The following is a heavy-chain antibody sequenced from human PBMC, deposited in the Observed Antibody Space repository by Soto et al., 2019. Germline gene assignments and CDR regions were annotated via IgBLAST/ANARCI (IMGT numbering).Heavy chain of an antibody. J-gene: IGHJ5*02. V-gene: IGHV4-59*01. CDR2: IYYSGST. CDR1: GGSISSYY. Sequence: ETLSLTCTVSGGSISSYYWSCIRQPPGKGLEWIGYIYYSGSTNYNPSLKSRVTISVDTSKNQFSLKLSSVTAADTAVYYCARDTGYYGSRNWFDPWGQGTLVTVS. CDR3: ARDTGYYGSRNWFDP. D-gene: IGHD3-10*01.